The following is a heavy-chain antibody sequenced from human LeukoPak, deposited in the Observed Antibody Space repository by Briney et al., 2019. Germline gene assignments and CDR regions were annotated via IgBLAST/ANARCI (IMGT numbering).Heavy chain of an antibody. Sequence: SSQTLSLTCTVSGGSISSGDYYWSWIRHPPGKGLEWIGYIYYSGSTYYNPSLKSRVTISVDTSKNQFSLKLSSVTAADTAVYYCARDSADTAMALYYYYMDVWGKGTTVTVSS. CDR3: ARDSADTAMALYYYYMDV. D-gene: IGHD5-18*01. V-gene: IGHV4-30-4*08. CDR1: GGSISSGDYY. J-gene: IGHJ6*03. CDR2: IYYSGST.